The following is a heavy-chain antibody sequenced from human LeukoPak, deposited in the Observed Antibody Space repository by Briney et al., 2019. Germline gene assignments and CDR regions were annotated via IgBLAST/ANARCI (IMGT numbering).Heavy chain of an antibody. D-gene: IGHD3-9*01. V-gene: IGHV3-7*04. Sequence: GGSLRLSCAASGFTFSSYWMSWVRQAPGKGLEWVANIKQDGSEKYYVDSVKGRFTISRDDAKNSLYLQMNSLRAEDTAVYYCARVGVDFDWFLPDLYYFDYWGQGTLVTVSS. CDR1: GFTFSSYW. CDR3: ARVGVDFDWFLPDLYYFDY. CDR2: IKQDGSEK. J-gene: IGHJ4*02.